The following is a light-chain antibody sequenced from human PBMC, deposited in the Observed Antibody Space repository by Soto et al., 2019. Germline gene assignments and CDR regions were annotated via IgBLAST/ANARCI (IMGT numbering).Light chain of an antibody. CDR2: AAS. J-gene: IGKJ1*01. CDR1: QSISSY. V-gene: IGKV1-39*01. Sequence: DIQMTQSPSSLSASVGDRVTITCRASQSISSYLNWYQQKPGQDPQLLIYAASSLQSGVPSRFSGSGSGTDFTLTISSLQPEECATYYCQHSYSTPWTFGHGTKLEIK. CDR3: QHSYSTPWT.